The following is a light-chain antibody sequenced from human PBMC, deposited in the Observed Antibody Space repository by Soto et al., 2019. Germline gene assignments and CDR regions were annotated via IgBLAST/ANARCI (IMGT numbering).Light chain of an antibody. CDR2: EVT. CDR1: SSDVGGYDY. CDR3: SSYTGGNPSYV. J-gene: IGLJ1*01. V-gene: IGLV2-8*01. Sequence: QSVLTQPPSEYGSPGQSVTISCTGTSSDVGGYDYVSWYQQHPGKVTKLMIYEVTIRPSWFSDRFSGSKSGNTASRTVSGLQAEDEADYYCSSYTGGNPSYVFGTGTKGTVL.